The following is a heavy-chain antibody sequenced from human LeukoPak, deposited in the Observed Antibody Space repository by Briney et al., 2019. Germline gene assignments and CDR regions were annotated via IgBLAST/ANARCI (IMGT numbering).Heavy chain of an antibody. CDR2: ISGSGGST. CDR3: AKDRQQYCSGGSCYGDY. D-gene: IGHD2-15*01. V-gene: IGHV3-23*01. J-gene: IGHJ4*02. CDR1: GFTFSSSA. Sequence: GSLRISCAASGFTFSSSAMSWVRQAPGKGLEWVSAISGSGGSTYYADSVKGRFTISRDNSKNTLYLQMNSLRAEDTAVYYCAKDRQQYCSGGSCYGDYWGQGTLVTVSS.